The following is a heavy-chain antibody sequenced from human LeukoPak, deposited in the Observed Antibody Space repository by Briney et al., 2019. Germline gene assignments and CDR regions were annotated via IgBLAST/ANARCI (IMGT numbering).Heavy chain of an antibody. CDR2: IYYSGST. CDR3: ARRSGRGKPVDY. V-gene: IGHV4-59*08. D-gene: IGHD2-15*01. Sequence: SETLSLTCTVSGGSISGFYWSWIRQPPGKALEWIGYIYYSGSTNYNPSLKSRVTISVDTSKNQFSLKLSSVTAADTAVYYCARRSGRGKPVDYWGQGTLVTVSS. J-gene: IGHJ4*02. CDR1: GGSISGFY.